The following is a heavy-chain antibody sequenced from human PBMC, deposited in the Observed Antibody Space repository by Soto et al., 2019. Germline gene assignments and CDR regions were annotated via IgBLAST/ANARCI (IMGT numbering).Heavy chain of an antibody. D-gene: IGHD5-12*01. CDR2: IYWNDDK. Sequence: QITLKESGPTLVKPTQTLTLTCTFSGFSLSTSGVGVGWIRQPPGKALEWLALIYWNDDKRYSPSLKRRLTLTMETSKNQVVLTMTNMDPVDTATYYCAHSRKWPYYFDYWGQGTLVTVSS. V-gene: IGHV2-5*01. CDR1: GFSLSTSGVG. CDR3: AHSRKWPYYFDY. J-gene: IGHJ4*01.